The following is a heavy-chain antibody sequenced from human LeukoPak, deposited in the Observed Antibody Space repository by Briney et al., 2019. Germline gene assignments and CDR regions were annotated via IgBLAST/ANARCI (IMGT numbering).Heavy chain of an antibody. Sequence: SETLSLTCAVYGGSFSGYYWSWIRQPPGKGLEWIGEINHSGSTNYNPSLKSRVTISVDTSKNQFSLKLSSVTAADTAVYCCARGYHSVAGTHFYYYYYYMDVWGKGTTVTVSS. V-gene: IGHV4-34*01. CDR1: GGSFSGYY. CDR2: INHSGST. CDR3: ARGYHSVAGTHFYYYYYYMDV. J-gene: IGHJ6*03. D-gene: IGHD6-19*01.